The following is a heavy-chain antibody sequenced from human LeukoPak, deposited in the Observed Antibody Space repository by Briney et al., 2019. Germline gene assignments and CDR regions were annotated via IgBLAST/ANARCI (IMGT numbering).Heavy chain of an antibody. CDR2: LDPEDGET. J-gene: IGHJ5*02. Sequence: ASVKVSCKVSGYTLTELSMHWVRQAPGKGLEWMGGLDPEDGETIYAQKFQGRVTMTEDTSTDTAYMELSSLRSEDTAVYYCATAVAGTGGWFDPWGQGTLVTVSS. CDR3: ATAVAGTGGWFDP. V-gene: IGHV1-24*01. CDR1: GYTLTELS. D-gene: IGHD6-19*01.